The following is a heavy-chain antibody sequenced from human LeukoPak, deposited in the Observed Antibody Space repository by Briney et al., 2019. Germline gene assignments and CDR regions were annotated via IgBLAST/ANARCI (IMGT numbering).Heavy chain of an antibody. CDR1: GFTFDDYG. D-gene: IGHD3-10*01. CDR3: AKDIHYYGSGSYVDY. Sequence: PGGSLRLSCAASGFTFDDYGMHWVRQAPGKGLEWVSFISGDGGSTYYEDSVKGRFTISRDNSKNSLYLQMSSLRTEDTALYYCAKDIHYYGSGSYVDYWGQGTLVTVFS. V-gene: IGHV3-43*02. J-gene: IGHJ4*02. CDR2: ISGDGGST.